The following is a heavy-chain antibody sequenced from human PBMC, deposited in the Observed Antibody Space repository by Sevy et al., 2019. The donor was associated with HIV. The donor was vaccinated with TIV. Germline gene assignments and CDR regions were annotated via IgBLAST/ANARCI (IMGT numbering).Heavy chain of an antibody. Sequence: KQSRTLSLTCVISGDSVSSNSAAWNWIRLSPSRGLEWLGRTYCRSRWYNDYAVSVKSRIIINPDTSKNQFSLQLNSVTPEDTAVYYCARGDYDGSGSFYYYYGMDVWGQGTSVTVSS. CDR3: ARGDYDGSGSFYYYYGMDV. V-gene: IGHV6-1*01. CDR2: TYCRSRWYN. CDR1: GDSVSSNSAA. D-gene: IGHD3-10*01. J-gene: IGHJ6*02.